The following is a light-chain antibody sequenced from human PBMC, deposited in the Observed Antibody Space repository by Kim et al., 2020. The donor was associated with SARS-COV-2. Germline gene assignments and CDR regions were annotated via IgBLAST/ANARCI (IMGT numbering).Light chain of an antibody. CDR1: RPRHND. CDR3: QVWDSTTTV. V-gene: IGLV3-1*01. Sequence: SASPGQTASITASGERPRHNDVCWYRHKTGQAPEVVIYQDTQRPSGIPERFSGSNSGNTATLTISGTQAVDEADYYCQVWDSTTTVFGGGTQLTVL. CDR2: QDT. J-gene: IGLJ2*01.